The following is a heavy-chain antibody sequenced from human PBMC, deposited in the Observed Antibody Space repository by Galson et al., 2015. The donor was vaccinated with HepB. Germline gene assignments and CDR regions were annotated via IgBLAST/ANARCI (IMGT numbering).Heavy chain of an antibody. CDR1: GFTFSSYS. D-gene: IGHD2-2*01. CDR2: ISSSSSYI. CDR3: ARGGDCSSTSCYRYYYYYGMDV. J-gene: IGHJ6*02. V-gene: IGHV3-21*01. Sequence: SLRLSCAASGFTFSSYSMHWVRQAPGKGLEWVSSISSSSSYIYYADSVKGRFTISRDNAKNSLYLQMNSLRAEDTAVYYCARGGDCSSTSCYRYYYYYGMDVWGQGTTVTVSS.